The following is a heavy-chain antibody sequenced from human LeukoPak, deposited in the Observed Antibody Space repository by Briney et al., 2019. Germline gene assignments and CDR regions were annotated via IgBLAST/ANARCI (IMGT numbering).Heavy chain of an antibody. CDR2: INPSGGST. J-gene: IGHJ4*02. D-gene: IGHD6-13*01. Sequence: GASVKVSCKASGYTFTSYYMHWVRQAPGQGLEWMGIINPSGGSTSYAQKFQGRVTMTRDTSTSTVYMELSSLRSEDTAVYYCARAGRSIAAAAWYFDYWGQGTLVTVSS. V-gene: IGHV1-46*01. CDR1: GYTFTSYY. CDR3: ARAGRSIAAAAWYFDY.